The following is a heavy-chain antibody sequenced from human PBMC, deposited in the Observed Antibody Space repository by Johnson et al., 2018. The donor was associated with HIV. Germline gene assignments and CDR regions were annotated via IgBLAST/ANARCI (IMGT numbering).Heavy chain of an antibody. CDR3: ARARSSSWYDGAFDI. D-gene: IGHD6-13*01. Sequence: VQLVESGGGLVQPGGSLRLSCAASGFTFSSYVMHWVRQAPGRGLEYVSAISTNGGSTYYANSVKGRFTISRDNFKNTLYLQMGSLRAEDMAVYYCARARSSSWYDGAFDIWGQGTMVTVSS. J-gene: IGHJ3*02. V-gene: IGHV3-64*01. CDR1: GFTFSSYV. CDR2: ISTNGGST.